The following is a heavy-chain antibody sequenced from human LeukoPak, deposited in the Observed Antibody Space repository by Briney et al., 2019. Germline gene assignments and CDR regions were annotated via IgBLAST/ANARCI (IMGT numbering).Heavy chain of an antibody. CDR2: VYYSGVT. D-gene: IGHD3-22*01. Sequence: PSETLSLTCTVSGGSTGSDYWSWIRQPPGKGLEWLAYVYYSGVTSYNPSLKSRVTISVDTSKSQFSLKLSSVTAADTAVYYCARLWAGELNCDSSGYYPWGQGTLVTVSS. V-gene: IGHV4-59*08. CDR3: ARLWAGELNCDSSGYYP. J-gene: IGHJ5*02. CDR1: GGSTGSDY.